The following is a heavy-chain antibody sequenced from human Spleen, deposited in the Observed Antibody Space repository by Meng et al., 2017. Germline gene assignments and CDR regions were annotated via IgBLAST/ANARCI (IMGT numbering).Heavy chain of an antibody. V-gene: IGHV7-4-1*02. CDR2: INTNTGNP. D-gene: IGHD2-2*01. CDR1: GYTFTRHA. Sequence: ASVKVSCKASGYTFTRHAMIWVRQAPGQGLEWMGWINTNTGNPTYAQGFTGRFGFSLDTSVSTAYLQISSLKADDTAVYYCTRDGYSDCSSTSCFDYWGQGTLVTVSS. J-gene: IGHJ4*02. CDR3: TRDGYSDCSSTSCFDY.